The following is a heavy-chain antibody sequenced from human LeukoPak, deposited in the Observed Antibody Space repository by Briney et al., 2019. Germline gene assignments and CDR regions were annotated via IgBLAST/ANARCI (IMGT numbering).Heavy chain of an antibody. CDR1: GYTFTGYW. Sequence: GASVKVSCKAFGYTFTGYWMHWVRQAPGQGLEWMGIINPSGGSTSYAQKFQGRVTMTRDMSTSTVYMELSSLRSEDTAIYYCAREGRGVPGAIAAVKGFDYWGQGTLVTVSS. J-gene: IGHJ4*02. CDR3: AREGRGVPGAIAAVKGFDY. V-gene: IGHV1-46*01. D-gene: IGHD6-13*01. CDR2: INPSGGST.